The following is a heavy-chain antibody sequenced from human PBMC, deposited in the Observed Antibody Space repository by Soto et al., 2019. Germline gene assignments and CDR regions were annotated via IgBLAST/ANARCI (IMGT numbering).Heavy chain of an antibody. Sequence: VQLVESGGGLVQPGGSLRLSCAASGFILSDFYMDWVRQVPGKGLEWVGRTKNKANRYTTEYAASVKGRFTISRDDSKNSVYLQMNSLKIEDTAVYYCIRGDLGWGSYDRLEYWGQGTLVTVSS. D-gene: IGHD3-16*01. CDR3: IRGDLGWGSYDRLEY. J-gene: IGHJ4*02. CDR1: GFILSDFY. CDR2: TKNKANRYTT. V-gene: IGHV3-72*01.